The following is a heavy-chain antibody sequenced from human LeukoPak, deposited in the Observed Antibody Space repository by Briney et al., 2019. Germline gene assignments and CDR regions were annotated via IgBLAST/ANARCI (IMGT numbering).Heavy chain of an antibody. CDR3: TRGDYYDTSGYYFLFDY. Sequence: GGSLRLSCAASGFTFSDAWMIWVRQAPGKGLEWVGRIKNKADGGTTDYAAPVKGRFSISRDDSKNTLYLQMNSLKTEDTAVYYCTRGDYYDTSGYYFLFDYWGQGTLVTVSS. CDR2: IKNKADGGTT. D-gene: IGHD3-22*01. V-gene: IGHV3-15*01. J-gene: IGHJ4*02. CDR1: GFTFSDAW.